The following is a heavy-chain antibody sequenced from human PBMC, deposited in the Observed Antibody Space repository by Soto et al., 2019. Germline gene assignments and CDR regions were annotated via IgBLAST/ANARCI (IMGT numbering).Heavy chain of an antibody. Sequence: QVQLVQSGAELKKPGASVKLSCKASGYTFTNYNMHWVRQVPGQGLEWMGVMYPTGGGTSYAQDFQGRVTMTSDTSTSTVYMVLSSLTSEDTAMYFCATTPTTVTTTGVEGYYYFAMDVWGQGTTVTVS. J-gene: IGHJ6*02. V-gene: IGHV1-46*03. D-gene: IGHD4-17*01. CDR3: ATTPTTVTTTGVEGYYYFAMDV. CDR2: MYPTGGGT. CDR1: GYTFTNYN.